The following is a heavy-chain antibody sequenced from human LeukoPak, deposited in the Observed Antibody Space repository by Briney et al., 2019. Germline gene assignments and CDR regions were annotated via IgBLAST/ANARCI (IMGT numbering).Heavy chain of an antibody. V-gene: IGHV4-59*01. CDR2: TYYSGST. CDR3: ARDGDRYCSGGSCYAGYFQH. CDR1: GGSISSYY. J-gene: IGHJ1*01. D-gene: IGHD2-15*01. Sequence: PSETLSLTCTVSGGSISSYYWSWIRQPPGKGLEWIGYTYYSGSTNYNPSLKSRVTISVDTSKNQFSLKLSSVTAADTAVYYCARDGDRYCSGGSCYAGYFQHWGQGTLVTVSS.